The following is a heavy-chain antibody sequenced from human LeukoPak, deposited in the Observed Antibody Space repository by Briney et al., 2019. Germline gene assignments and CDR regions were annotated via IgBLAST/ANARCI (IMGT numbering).Heavy chain of an antibody. V-gene: IGHV4-4*07. CDR1: GGSISSYY. CDR2: IYTSGST. D-gene: IGHD2-2*01. CDR3: ARDADCSSTSCYLNWFDP. J-gene: IGHJ5*02. Sequence: KPSETLSLTCTVSGGSISSYYWSWIRQPAGKGLEWIGRIYTSGSTNYNPSLKSRVTMSVDTSKNQFSLKLSSVTAADTAVYYCARDADCSSTSCYLNWFDPWGQGTLVTVSS.